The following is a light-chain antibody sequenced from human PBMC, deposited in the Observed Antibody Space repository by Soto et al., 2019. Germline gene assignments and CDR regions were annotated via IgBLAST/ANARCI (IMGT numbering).Light chain of an antibody. V-gene: IGLV1-47*01. CDR1: RTNIGSNH. J-gene: IGLJ2*01. CDR3: AAWDDSLSVV. CDR2: RNN. Sequence: QSVLNQPPSASGTPGQRVTISCSGSRTNIGSNHVYWYQQLPGSAPKLLIYRNNQRPSGVPDRFSGSKSGTSASLAISGLRSEDEADYHCAAWDDSLSVVFGGGTKLTVL.